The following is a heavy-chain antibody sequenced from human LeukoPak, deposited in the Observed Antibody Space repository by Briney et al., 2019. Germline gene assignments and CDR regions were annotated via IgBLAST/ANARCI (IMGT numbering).Heavy chain of an antibody. Sequence: PGRSLRLSCAASGFTFSSYGMHWVRQAPGKGLEWVAVISYDGSNKYYADSVKGRFTISRDNAKNSLYLQMNGLRAEDTAVYYCAREEKVLLWFGELSSYGMDVWGKGTTVTVFS. CDR2: ISYDGSNK. D-gene: IGHD3-10*01. CDR1: GFTFSSYG. V-gene: IGHV3-30*03. CDR3: AREEKVLLWFGELSSYGMDV. J-gene: IGHJ6*04.